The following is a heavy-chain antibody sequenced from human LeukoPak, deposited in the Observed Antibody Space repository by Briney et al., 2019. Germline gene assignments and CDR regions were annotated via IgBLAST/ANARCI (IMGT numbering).Heavy chain of an antibody. CDR1: GYTFTGYY. CDR3: ARGGEVCSSSSCYRGHDY. CDR2: ITPKSGGT. J-gene: IGHJ4*02. Sequence: ASLKVSCEASGYTFTGYYMHCGPQAPGQRLEWMGWITPKSGGTTYEQKFQGRVTMTRDTSTRTAYMEMSRLRSDDTGVYYCARGGEVCSSSSCYRGHDYWGQGTLVTVSS. V-gene: IGHV1-2*02. D-gene: IGHD2-2*01.